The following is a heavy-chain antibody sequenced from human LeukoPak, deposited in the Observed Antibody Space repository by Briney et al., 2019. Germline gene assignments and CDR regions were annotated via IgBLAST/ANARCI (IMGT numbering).Heavy chain of an antibody. CDR3: ASTWLRLYYYYGMDV. Sequence: PGRSLRLSCAASGFTFSSYAMHWVRQAPGKGLEWVAVISYDGSNKYYADSVKGRFTISRDNSKNTLYLQMNSLRAEDTAVYYCASTWLRLYYYYGMDVWGQGTTVTVSS. D-gene: IGHD5-12*01. CDR2: ISYDGSNK. J-gene: IGHJ6*02. V-gene: IGHV3-30*04. CDR1: GFTFSSYA.